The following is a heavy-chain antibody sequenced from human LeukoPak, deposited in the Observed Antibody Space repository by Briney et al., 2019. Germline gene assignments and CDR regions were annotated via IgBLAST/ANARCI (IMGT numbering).Heavy chain of an antibody. Sequence: GASVKVSCKASGYTFTGYYMHWVRQAPGQGLEWMGWINPNSGATNYAQKFQGRVTMTRDTSISTAYMELSRLRSDDTAVYYCAREWRSGVTLFGVVPYYGMDVWGQGTTVTVSS. J-gene: IGHJ6*02. CDR3: AREWRSGVTLFGVVPYYGMDV. V-gene: IGHV1-2*02. CDR1: GYTFTGYY. D-gene: IGHD3-3*01. CDR2: INPNSGAT.